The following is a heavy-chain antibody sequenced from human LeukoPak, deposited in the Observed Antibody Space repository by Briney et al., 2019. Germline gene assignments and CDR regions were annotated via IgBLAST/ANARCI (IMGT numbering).Heavy chain of an antibody. D-gene: IGHD6-6*01. CDR1: GYTFTSYD. J-gene: IGHJ4*02. V-gene: IGHV1-8*01. Sequence: ASVKVSCKASGYTFTSYDINWVRQATGQGLEWMGWMNPNSGNTGYAQKFQGRVTMTRNTSISTAYMELSSLRAEDTAVYYCARVDDGQLGPGDYWGQGTLVTVSS. CDR2: MNPNSGNT. CDR3: ARVDDGQLGPGDY.